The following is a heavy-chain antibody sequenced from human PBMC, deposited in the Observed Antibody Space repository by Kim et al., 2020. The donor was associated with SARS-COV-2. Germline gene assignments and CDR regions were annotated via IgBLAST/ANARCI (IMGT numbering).Heavy chain of an antibody. V-gene: IGHV3-33*01. CDR1: GFTFSRYG. J-gene: IGHJ6*02. Sequence: GGSLRLSCAASGFTFSRYGMHWVRQAPGKGLEWAAFIWYDASKEYYADSVKGRFTISRDNSMNTLYLQMNSLRAEDTAVYYCARGLSGYRRHGMEDWGQGTTVTVSS. CDR2: IWYDASKE. CDR3: ARGLSGYRRHGMED. D-gene: IGHD5-12*01.